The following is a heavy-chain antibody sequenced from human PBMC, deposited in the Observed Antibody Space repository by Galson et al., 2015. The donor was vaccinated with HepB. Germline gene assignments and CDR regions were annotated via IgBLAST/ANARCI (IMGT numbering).Heavy chain of an antibody. Sequence: SLRLSCAASELTFSNYWMTWVRQAPGKGLEWVANINEDGSQKSYGDSVKGRFTISRDNGKNSLYLQMNGLRVEDTAVYYCARFARIPDHWGQGTLVTVSS. CDR2: INEDGSQK. CDR1: ELTFSNYW. D-gene: IGHD2-15*01. V-gene: IGHV3-7*01. J-gene: IGHJ4*02. CDR3: ARFARIPDH.